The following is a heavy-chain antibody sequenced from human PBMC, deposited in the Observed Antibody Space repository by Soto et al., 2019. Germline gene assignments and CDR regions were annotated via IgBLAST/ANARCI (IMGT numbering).Heavy chain of an antibody. CDR3: AMISHCSGLRCYLNYWYFDL. CDR2: IYYSGST. J-gene: IGHJ2*01. V-gene: IGHV4-30-4*01. CDR1: GGSISSGDYY. D-gene: IGHD2-15*01. Sequence: SETLSLTCTVSGGSISSGDYYWSWIRHPPGKGLEWIGYIYYSGSTYYNPSLKSRVTISVDTSKNQFSLKLSSVTAADTAVYYCAMISHCSGLRCYLNYWYFDLWGRGTLVTVPS.